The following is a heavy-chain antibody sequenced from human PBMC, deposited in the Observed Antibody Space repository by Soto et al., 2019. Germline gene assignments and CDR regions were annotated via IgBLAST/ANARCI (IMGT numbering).Heavy chain of an antibody. V-gene: IGHV1-69*01. Sequence: QVLLVQSGAEVKKPGSSVKISCKASGGSFGNSAINWVRQTPGQGLEWLGGFIPVYRTLNYAQKFQGRVSITADEASSTAYMSLISLASNDTAVYYCSTGVIWLAYFPVDSWGQGTPVTVSS. CDR1: GGSFGNSA. CDR3: STGVIWLAYFPVDS. J-gene: IGHJ4*02. D-gene: IGHD3-10*01. CDR2: FIPVYRTL.